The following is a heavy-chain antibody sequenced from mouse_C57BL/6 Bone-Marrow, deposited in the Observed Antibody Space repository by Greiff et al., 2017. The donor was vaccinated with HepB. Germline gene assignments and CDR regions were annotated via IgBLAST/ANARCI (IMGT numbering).Heavy chain of an antibody. CDR1: GYTFTTYP. J-gene: IGHJ1*03. CDR2: FHPYNDDT. D-gene: IGHD1-1*01. CDR3: ARGGLLRRGRWYFDV. Sequence: QVQLQQPGAELVKPGASVKMSCKASGYTFTTYPIEWMKQNHGKSLEWIGNFHPYNDDTKYNEKFKGKATLTVEKSSSTVYLELSRLTSDDSAVYYCARGGLLRRGRWYFDVWGTGTTVTVSS. V-gene: IGHV1-47*01.